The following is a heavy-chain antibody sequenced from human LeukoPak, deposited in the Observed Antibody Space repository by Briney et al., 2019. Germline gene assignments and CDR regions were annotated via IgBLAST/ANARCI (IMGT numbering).Heavy chain of an antibody. CDR3: ARDAVPQQWLVRYFDC. J-gene: IGHJ4*02. Sequence: ASVKVSCKASGYTFTSYGISWVRQAPGQGLEWMGWISAYNGNTNYAQKLQGRVTMTTDTSTSTAYMELRSLRSDDTAVYYCARDAVPQQWLVRYFDCWGQGTLVTVSS. CDR2: ISAYNGNT. V-gene: IGHV1-18*01. CDR1: GYTFTSYG. D-gene: IGHD6-19*01.